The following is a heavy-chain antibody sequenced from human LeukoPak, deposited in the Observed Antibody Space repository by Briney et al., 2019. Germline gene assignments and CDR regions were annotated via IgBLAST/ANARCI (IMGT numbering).Heavy chain of an antibody. CDR3: AKGETTTVTTLSDY. J-gene: IGHJ4*02. D-gene: IGHD4-17*01. CDR1: GFTFSSYA. V-gene: IGHV3-23*01. Sequence: GGSLRLSCAASGFTFSSYAMNWVRQTPGEGLEWVSAISGSGGSTYYADSVKGRFTISRDNSKNTLYLQMDSLRAEDTAVYCCAKGETTTVTTLSDYWGQGTLVTVSS. CDR2: ISGSGGST.